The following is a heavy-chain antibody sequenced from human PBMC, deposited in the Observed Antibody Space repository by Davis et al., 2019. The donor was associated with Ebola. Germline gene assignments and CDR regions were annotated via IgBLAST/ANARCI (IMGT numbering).Heavy chain of an antibody. J-gene: IGHJ4*02. CDR1: GFTFSSYA. Sequence: PGGSLRLSCAASGFTFSSYAMHWVRQAPGKGLEWVAVISYDGSNKYYADSVKGRFTISRDNAKNTLYLHMNSLRAEDTALYYCAKDLAFFNSWFDYWGQGSLVTVSS. V-gene: IGHV3-30-3*01. CDR3: AKDLAFFNSWFDY. D-gene: IGHD6-13*01. CDR2: ISYDGSNK.